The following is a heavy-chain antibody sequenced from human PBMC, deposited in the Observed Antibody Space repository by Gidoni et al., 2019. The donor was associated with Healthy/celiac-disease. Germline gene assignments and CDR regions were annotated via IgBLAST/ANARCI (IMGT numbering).Heavy chain of an antibody. J-gene: IGHJ4*02. D-gene: IGHD3-22*01. CDR2: IRSKAYGGTT. CDR1: GFTFGDYA. CDR3: TRGEYYDSSGYYFDY. Sequence: EVQLVESGGGLVQPGRSLRLSCTASGFTFGDYAMSWFRQAPGKGLEWVGFIRSKAYGGTTEYAASVKGRFTISRDDSKSIAYLQMNSLKTEDTAVYYCTRGEYYDSSGYYFDYWGQGTLVTVSS. V-gene: IGHV3-49*03.